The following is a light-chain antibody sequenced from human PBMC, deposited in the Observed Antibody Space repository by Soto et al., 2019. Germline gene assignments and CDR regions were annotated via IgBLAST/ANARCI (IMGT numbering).Light chain of an antibody. V-gene: IGKV3-20*01. J-gene: IGKJ2*01. CDR2: GAS. CDR1: QSVSSSY. Sequence: EIVLTQSPGTLSLSPGERATLSCRASQSVSSSYLAWYQQKPGQAPRLLIYGASSRATGIPDRFSGSGSGTDFTLTISRLEPEDNEVYYCQQDGSSPVTFGQGTKLEIK. CDR3: QQDGSSPVT.